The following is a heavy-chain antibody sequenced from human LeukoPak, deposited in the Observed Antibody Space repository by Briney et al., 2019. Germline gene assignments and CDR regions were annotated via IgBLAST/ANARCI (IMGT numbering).Heavy chain of an antibody. CDR2: INSDGSRT. V-gene: IGHV3-74*01. CDR3: ARVRDDYTYFDY. D-gene: IGHD4-11*01. Sequence: GGSLRLSCAASGFTFSSYWMHWVRQAPGKGLMWVSRINSDGSRTTYADSVRGRFTISRDNAKSTLYLQMNSLRAEDTAVYYCARVRDDYTYFDYWGLGTLVTVST. J-gene: IGHJ4*02. CDR1: GFTFSSYW.